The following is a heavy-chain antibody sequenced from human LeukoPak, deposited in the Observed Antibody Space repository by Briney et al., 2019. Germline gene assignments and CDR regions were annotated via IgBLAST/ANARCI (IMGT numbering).Heavy chain of an antibody. D-gene: IGHD4-17*01. CDR3: ATGSGSITPYGDYSNWFDP. Sequence: ASVKVSCKVSGYTLTELSMHWVRQAPGKGLEWMGGFDPEDGETIYAQKFQGRVTMTEDTSTDTAYMELSSLRSEDAAVYYCATGSGSITPYGDYSNWFDPWGQGTLATVSS. CDR1: GYTLTELS. CDR2: FDPEDGET. V-gene: IGHV1-24*01. J-gene: IGHJ5*02.